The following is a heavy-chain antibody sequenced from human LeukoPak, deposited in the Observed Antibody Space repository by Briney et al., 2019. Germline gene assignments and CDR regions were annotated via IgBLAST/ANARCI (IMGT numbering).Heavy chain of an antibody. D-gene: IGHD2-2*01. Sequence: KASETLSLTCTVSGGSISSYYWSWIRQPPGKGLEWIGYIYYSGSTNYNPSLKSRVTISVDTSKNQFSLKLSSVTAADTAVYYCASGTYESSSTDYYFDYWGQGTLVTVSS. CDR2: IYYSGST. J-gene: IGHJ4*02. V-gene: IGHV4-59*01. CDR1: GGSISSYY. CDR3: ASGTYESSSTDYYFDY.